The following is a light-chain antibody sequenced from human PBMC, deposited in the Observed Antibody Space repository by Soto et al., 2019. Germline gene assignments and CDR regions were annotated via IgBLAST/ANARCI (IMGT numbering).Light chain of an antibody. Sequence: QSVLTQPPSASGTPGQRVTISCSGSSSNIGSNDAFWYQQLPGTAPKLLIYRSNQRPSGVPDRFSGSKSGASASLAISGLWSEDEVVFYCASWDYSLSGVLFGGGTKVTVL. CDR3: ASWDYSLSGVL. CDR2: RSN. V-gene: IGLV1-47*03. CDR1: SSNIGSND. J-gene: IGLJ2*01.